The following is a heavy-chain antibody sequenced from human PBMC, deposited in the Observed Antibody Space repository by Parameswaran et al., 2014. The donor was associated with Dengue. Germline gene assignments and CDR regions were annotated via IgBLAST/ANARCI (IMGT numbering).Heavy chain of an antibody. D-gene: IGHD2-15*01. Sequence: GSLRLSCAASGFTFSSYGMHWVRQAPGKGLEWVAVISYDGSNKYYADSVKGRFTISRDNSKNTLYLQMNSLRAEDTAVYYCAKASYCSGGSCYVYYGMDVWGQGTTVTVSS. J-gene: IGHJ6*02. V-gene: IGHV3-30*18. CDR2: ISYDGSNK. CDR1: GFTFSSYG. CDR3: AKASYCSGGSCYVYYGMDV.